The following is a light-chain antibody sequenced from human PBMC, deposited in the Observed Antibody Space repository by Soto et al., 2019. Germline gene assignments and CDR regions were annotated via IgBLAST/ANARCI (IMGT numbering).Light chain of an antibody. CDR3: QQRNSYPRT. Sequence: DIQLTQSPSFRSASVGDRVTITCRASQGINIFLAWFQQKPGKAPNLLISAASTLQSGVPSRFSGSGSETEFTLTITSLQLEDSATYYCQQRNSYPRTFGQGTKVEIK. CDR1: QGINIF. J-gene: IGKJ2*01. CDR2: AAS. V-gene: IGKV1-9*01.